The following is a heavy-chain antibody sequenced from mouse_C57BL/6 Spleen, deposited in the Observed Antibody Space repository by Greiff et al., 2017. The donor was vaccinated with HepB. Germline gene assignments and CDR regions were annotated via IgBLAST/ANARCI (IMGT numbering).Heavy chain of an antibody. D-gene: IGHD1-1*01. CDR3: ARKGRITTVEDY. CDR2: IYPGSGST. Sequence: VQLQQPGAELVKPGASVKMSCKASGYTFTSYWITWVKQRPGQGLEWIGDIYPGSGSTNYNEKFKSKATLTVDTSSSTAYMQLSSLTSEDSAVYYCARKGRITTVEDYWGQGTTLTVSS. CDR1: GYTFTSYW. J-gene: IGHJ2*01. V-gene: IGHV1-55*01.